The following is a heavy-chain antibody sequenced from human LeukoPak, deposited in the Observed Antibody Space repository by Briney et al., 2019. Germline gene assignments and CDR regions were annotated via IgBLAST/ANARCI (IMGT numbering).Heavy chain of an antibody. Sequence: GGSLRLSCAASGFTFSSYAMSWVRQAPGKGLEWVSGISGSGDSAFSPDSEKGRFTISRDNSKNTLYLQMNSLRAEDTAVYYCARSEHYNIVTGPYYFDYWGQGTLVTASS. CDR2: ISGSGDSA. CDR3: ARSEHYNIVTGPYYFDY. D-gene: IGHD3-9*01. CDR1: GFTFSSYA. V-gene: IGHV3-23*01. J-gene: IGHJ4*02.